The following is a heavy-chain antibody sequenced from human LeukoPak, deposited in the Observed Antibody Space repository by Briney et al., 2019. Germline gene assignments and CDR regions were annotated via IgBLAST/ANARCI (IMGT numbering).Heavy chain of an antibody. CDR1: GGTVSSYY. V-gene: IGHV4-59*02. D-gene: IGHD5-18*01. CDR3: ARVLDTAMALGFYYFHY. J-gene: IGHJ4*02. CDR2: IYYSGST. Sequence: SETLSLTCTVSGGTVSSYYWSWIRQPPGKGLEWIGYIYYSGSTKYNPSLKSRVTISVDTSKNQFSLKLSSVTAADTAVYYCARVLDTAMALGFYYFHYWGQGTLVTVSS.